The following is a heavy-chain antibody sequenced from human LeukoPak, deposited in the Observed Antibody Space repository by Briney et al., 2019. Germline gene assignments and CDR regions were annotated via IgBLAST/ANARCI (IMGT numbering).Heavy chain of an antibody. CDR1: GGSISSGVYY. CDR2: IYYSGST. CDR3: ARDTRYYDSSGYYAFDI. Sequence: SQTLSLTCTVSGGSISSGVYYWSWIRQHPGKGLEWIGYIYYSGSTYYNPSLKSRVTISVDTSKNQFSLKLSSVTAADTAVYYCARDTRYYDSSGYYAFDIWGQGTMVTVSS. J-gene: IGHJ3*02. V-gene: IGHV4-31*03. D-gene: IGHD3-22*01.